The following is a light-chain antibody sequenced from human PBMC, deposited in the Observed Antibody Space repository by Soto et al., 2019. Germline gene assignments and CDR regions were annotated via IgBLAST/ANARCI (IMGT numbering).Light chain of an antibody. J-gene: IGLJ2*01. V-gene: IGLV1-51*02. CDR2: ENN. CDR3: GTWDGSLSTGHLL. CDR1: SSNIGNNY. Sequence: QSVLTQPPSVSAAPGQKVTISCSGSSSNIGNNYVSWYQQLPGTAPKLLIYENNKRPSGIPDRFSGSKSGTSATLDITGLQTGDEADYYCGTWDGSLSTGHLLFGGGTKLTVL.